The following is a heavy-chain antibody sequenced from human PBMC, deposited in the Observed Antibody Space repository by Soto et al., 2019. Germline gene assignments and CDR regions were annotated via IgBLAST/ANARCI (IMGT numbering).Heavy chain of an antibody. CDR1: GDSISTADYY. CDR3: ARGIYGTSSFFDP. CDR2: IYYSGNT. Sequence: SSETLSLTCTVSGDSISTADYYWNWIRQPPGKGLEWIGYIYYSGNTYYIPSLKSRVTISVDTSKNQISLKLNSVTAADTAVYYCARGIYGTSSFFDPWGQGTLVTVSS. V-gene: IGHV4-30-4*01. J-gene: IGHJ5*02. D-gene: IGHD6-6*01.